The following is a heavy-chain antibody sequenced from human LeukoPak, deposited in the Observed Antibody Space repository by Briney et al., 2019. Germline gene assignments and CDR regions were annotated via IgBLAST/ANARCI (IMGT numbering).Heavy chain of an antibody. J-gene: IGHJ4*02. CDR3: ARRGGYSGYDYYYFDY. CDR2: IIPIFGTA. CDR1: GGTFSSYA. Sequence: SVTVSCKASGGTFSSYAISWVRQAPGQPLEWMGGIIPIFGTANYAQKFQGRVSITADKSTSTAYMELSSLRSEDTAVYYCARRGGYSGYDYYYFDYWGQGTLVTVSS. D-gene: IGHD5-12*01. V-gene: IGHV1-69*06.